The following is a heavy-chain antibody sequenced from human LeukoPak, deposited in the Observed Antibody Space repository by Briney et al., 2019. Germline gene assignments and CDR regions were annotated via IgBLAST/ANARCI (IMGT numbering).Heavy chain of an antibody. CDR2: IKQDGSEK. CDR3: ARDRVGATKTH. CDR1: GFTFSSYW. Sequence: PGGSLRLSCAASGFTFSSYWMSWVRQAPGKGLEWVANIKQDGSEKYYVDSVKGRLIISRDNAKNSLYLQMNSLRAEDTAVYYCARDRVGATKTHWGQGTLVTVSS. V-gene: IGHV3-7*01. D-gene: IGHD1-26*01. J-gene: IGHJ4*02.